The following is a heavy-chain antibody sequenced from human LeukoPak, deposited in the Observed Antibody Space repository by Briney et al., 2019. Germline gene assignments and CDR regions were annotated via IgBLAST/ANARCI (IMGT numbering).Heavy chain of an antibody. V-gene: IGHV3-7*03. D-gene: IGHD1-26*01. CDR2: IKQDGSEK. CDR1: GLTVRSNY. Sequence: PGGSLRLSCVASGLTVRSNYMSWVRQAPGKGLEWVANIKQDGSEKYYVDSVKGRFTISRDNAKNSLYLQMNSLRAEDTAVYYCARDQWELRGDAFDIWGQGTMVTVSS. J-gene: IGHJ3*02. CDR3: ARDQWELRGDAFDI.